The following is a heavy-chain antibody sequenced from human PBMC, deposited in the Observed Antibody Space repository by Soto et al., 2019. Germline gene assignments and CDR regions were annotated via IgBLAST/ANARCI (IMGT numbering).Heavy chain of an antibody. Sequence: PSETLSLTCAVYGGSFSGYYWSWIRQPPGKGLEWIGEINHSGSTNYNPSLKSRVTISVDTSKNQFSLKLSSVTAADTAVYYCAIALYSYGYYCYGMDVCGQGTTVTVSS. CDR1: GGSFSGYY. D-gene: IGHD5-18*01. CDR3: AIALYSYGYYCYGMDV. V-gene: IGHV4-34*01. CDR2: INHSGST. J-gene: IGHJ6*02.